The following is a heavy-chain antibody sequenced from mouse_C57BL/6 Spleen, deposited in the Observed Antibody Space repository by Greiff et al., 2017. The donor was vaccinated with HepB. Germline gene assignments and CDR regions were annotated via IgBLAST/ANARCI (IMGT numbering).Heavy chain of an antibody. CDR1: GYTFTSYW. J-gene: IGHJ3*01. Sequence: VQLQQPGAELVKPGASVKLSCKASGYTFTSYWMQWVKQRPGQGLEWIGEIDPSDSYTNYNQKFKGKATLTVDTSSSTAYMQLSSLTSEDSAVYYCARDNYYGSSPRFAYWGQGTLVTVSA. D-gene: IGHD1-1*01. CDR3: ARDNYYGSSPRFAY. CDR2: IDPSDSYT. V-gene: IGHV1-50*01.